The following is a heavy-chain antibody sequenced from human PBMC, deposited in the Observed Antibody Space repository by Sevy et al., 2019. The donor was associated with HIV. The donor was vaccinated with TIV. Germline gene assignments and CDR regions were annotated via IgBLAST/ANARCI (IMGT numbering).Heavy chain of an antibody. CDR3: AAEVPIQLWAKFDY. V-gene: IGHV1-58*01. CDR2: IVVGSGNT. Sequence: ASVKVSCKASGFTFTSSAVQWVRQARGQRLEWIGWIVVGSGNTNYAQKFQERVTITRDMSTSTAYMELSSLRSEDTAVYYCAAEVPIQLWAKFDYWGQGTLVTVSS. J-gene: IGHJ4*02. CDR1: GFTFTSSA. D-gene: IGHD5-18*01.